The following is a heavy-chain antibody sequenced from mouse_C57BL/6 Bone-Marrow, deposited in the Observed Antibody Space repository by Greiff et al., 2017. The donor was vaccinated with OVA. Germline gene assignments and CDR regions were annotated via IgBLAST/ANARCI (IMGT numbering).Heavy chain of an antibody. Sequence: VQLQQSGTVLARPGASVKMSCKTSGYTFTSYWMHWVKQRPGQGLEWIGVIYPGNSDTSYNQKFKGKAKLTAVTSASTAYMELSSLTNEDSAVYNCARDGYYAYAMDYWGQGTSVTVSS. CDR3: ARDGYYAYAMDY. CDR1: GYTFTSYW. V-gene: IGHV1-5*01. CDR2: IYPGNSDT. J-gene: IGHJ4*01. D-gene: IGHD2-3*01.